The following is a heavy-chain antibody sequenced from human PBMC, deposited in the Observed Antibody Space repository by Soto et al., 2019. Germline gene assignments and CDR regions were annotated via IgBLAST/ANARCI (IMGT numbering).Heavy chain of an antibody. D-gene: IGHD6-13*01. Sequence: QIQLVQSGAEVRKPGASVRVSCKAAGYAFTSYGISWVRQAPGQGLEWMGWISAHRGNTNFAQKLQGRVTMTTDTSTSTAYMDLRSLRSDDTAVYYCARDGHGSRYYLGAGTDYYSYYGMDVWGQGTTVTVSS. CDR3: ARDGHGSRYYLGAGTDYYSYYGMDV. CDR2: ISAHRGNT. J-gene: IGHJ6*02. V-gene: IGHV1-18*01. CDR1: GYAFTSYG.